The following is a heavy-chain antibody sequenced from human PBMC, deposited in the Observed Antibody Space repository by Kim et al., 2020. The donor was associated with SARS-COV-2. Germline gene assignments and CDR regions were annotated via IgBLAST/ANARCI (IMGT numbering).Heavy chain of an antibody. J-gene: IGHJ4*02. V-gene: IGHV3-30*04. D-gene: IGHD4-17*01. CDR1: GFTFSSYA. CDR2: ISYDGSNK. Sequence: GGSLRLSCAASGFTFSSYAMHWVRQAPGKGLEWVAVISYDGSNKYYADSVKGRFTISRDNSKNTLYLQMNSLRAEDTAVYYCARDYGGNGSYYFDYWGQGTLVTVSS. CDR3: ARDYGGNGSYYFDY.